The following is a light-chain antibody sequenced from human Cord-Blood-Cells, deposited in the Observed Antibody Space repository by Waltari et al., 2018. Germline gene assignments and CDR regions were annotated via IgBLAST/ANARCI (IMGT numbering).Light chain of an antibody. CDR1: QSVSSY. CDR2: DAS. V-gene: IGKV3-11*01. Sequence: EIVLTQSPATLSLSPGARATLSCRASQSVSSYLAWYHQKPGQAPRLLIYDASSRATGIPARFSGSGSGTDFTLTISSLEPEDFAVYYCQQRSNWPPITFGQGTRLEIK. J-gene: IGKJ5*01. CDR3: QQRSNWPPIT.